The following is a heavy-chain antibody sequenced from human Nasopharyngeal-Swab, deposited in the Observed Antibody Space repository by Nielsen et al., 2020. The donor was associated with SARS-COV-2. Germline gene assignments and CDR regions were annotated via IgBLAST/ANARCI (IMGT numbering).Heavy chain of an antibody. CDR1: GFTFSTYN. CDR2: ISSSSYI. Sequence: GGSLRLSCAASGFTFSTYNMNWVRQAPGEGLEWVSSISSSSYIYYADSVKGRFTISRDNAKNSLYLQMNSLRAEDTAVYYCARDGLDYDFWSAYFMDVWGQGTTVTVSS. D-gene: IGHD3-3*01. CDR3: ARDGLDYDFWSAYFMDV. J-gene: IGHJ6*02. V-gene: IGHV3-21*01.